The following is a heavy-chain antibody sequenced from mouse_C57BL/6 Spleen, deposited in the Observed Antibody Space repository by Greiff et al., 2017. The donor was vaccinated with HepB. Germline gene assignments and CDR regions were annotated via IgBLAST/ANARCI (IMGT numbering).Heavy chain of an antibody. J-gene: IGHJ4*01. CDR1: GYTFTSYG. CDR3: ARRTMIIYYAMDY. V-gene: IGHV1-81*01. CDR2: IYPRSGNT. D-gene: IGHD2-4*01. Sequence: QVHVKQSGAELARPGASVKLSCKASGYTFTSYGISWVKQRTGQGLEWIGEIYPRSGNTYYNEKFKGKATLTADKSSSTAYMELRSLTSEDSAVYFCARRTMIIYYAMDYWGQGTSVTVSS.